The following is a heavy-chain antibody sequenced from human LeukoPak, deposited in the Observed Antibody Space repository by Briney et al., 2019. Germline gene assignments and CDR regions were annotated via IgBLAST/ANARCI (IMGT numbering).Heavy chain of an antibody. CDR2: ISSISSII. D-gene: IGHD6-13*01. CDR1: GFTFSTYS. J-gene: IGHJ4*02. Sequence: QPGGSLRLSCAASGFTFSTYSMSWVRQAPGKGLEWVSYISSISSIIYYADSVKGRFTISRDNARNSLYLKMNSLRAEDTAVYYCTRSRPGTEAGQPNFDYWGQGTLVTVSS. CDR3: TRSRPGTEAGQPNFDY. V-gene: IGHV3-48*01.